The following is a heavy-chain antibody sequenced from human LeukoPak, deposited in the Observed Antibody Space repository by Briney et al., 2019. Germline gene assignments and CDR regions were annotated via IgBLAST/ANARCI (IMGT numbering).Heavy chain of an antibody. CDR3: ARTRCTSISCLAHDAFDI. CDR1: GGSISSGGYY. CDR2: IYYSGST. V-gene: IGHV4-31*03. J-gene: IGHJ3*02. D-gene: IGHD2-2*01. Sequence: SQTLSLTCTVSGGSISSGGYYWSWIRQHPGKGLEWIGYIYYSGSTYYNPSLKSRVTMSVDTSRNQFSLKLTSVTAADSAVYYCARTRCTSISCLAHDAFDIWGQGTMVTVSS.